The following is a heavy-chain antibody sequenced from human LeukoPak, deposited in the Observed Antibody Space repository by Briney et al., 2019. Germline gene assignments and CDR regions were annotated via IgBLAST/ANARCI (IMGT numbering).Heavy chain of an antibody. CDR2: VYYSGST. D-gene: IGHD4-23*01. Sequence: SETLSLTCTVSGGSISRHYWSWIRQPPGKGLEWIGYVYYSGSTNYNPSLKSRVTISVDTSKNQFSLKLSSVTAADTAVYYCARVNLGLTTVVTPIYYYYMDVWGKGTTVTVSS. CDR1: GGSISRHY. J-gene: IGHJ6*03. CDR3: ARVNLGLTTVVTPIYYYYMDV. V-gene: IGHV4-59*11.